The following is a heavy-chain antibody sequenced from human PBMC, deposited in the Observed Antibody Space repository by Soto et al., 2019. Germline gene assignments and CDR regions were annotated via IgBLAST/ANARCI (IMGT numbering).Heavy chain of an antibody. CDR3: VKDWSGNSCPCMDV. D-gene: IGHD3-3*01. V-gene: IGHV3-23*01. CDR2: ISGSGDRT. J-gene: IGHJ6*02. Sequence: EVQLLESGGDLVQPGGSLTLSCVASGFTFSNFAMSRVRRTPGEGLEWASSISGSGDRTYYADSVKGRFSISRVNSKNTLYLQMNSLGAEDTATYYCVKDWSGNSCPCMDVWGQGTTVTVSS. CDR1: GFTFSNFA.